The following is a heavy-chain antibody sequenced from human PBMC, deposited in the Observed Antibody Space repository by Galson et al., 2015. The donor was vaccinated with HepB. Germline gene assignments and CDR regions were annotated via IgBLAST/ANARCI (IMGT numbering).Heavy chain of an antibody. CDR2: IGRHSLTI. Sequence: SLRLSCAASGSTFSSYSMNWVRQTPGKGLEWISYIGRHSLTIIYADSVRGRFTISRDNANNSLYLQMNSLTAEDTAIYYCAGRGGDDEYYFDSWGQGTLVTVSS. J-gene: IGHJ4*02. V-gene: IGHV3-48*04. D-gene: IGHD2/OR15-2a*01. CDR1: GSTFSSYS. CDR3: AGRGGDDEYYFDS.